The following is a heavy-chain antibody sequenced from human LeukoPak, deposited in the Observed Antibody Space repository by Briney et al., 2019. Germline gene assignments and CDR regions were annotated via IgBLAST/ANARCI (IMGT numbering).Heavy chain of an antibody. Sequence: GGSLRLSCAASGLTFSNFAMTWVRQAPGKGLEWVSSIVGSSSTYYADSLKGRFTISRDNAKNSLYLQMNSLRAEDTAVYYCARIGAGSSRDYWGQGTLVTVSS. CDR1: GLTFSNFA. D-gene: IGHD6-13*01. CDR3: ARIGAGSSRDY. V-gene: IGHV3-21*01. CDR2: IVGSSST. J-gene: IGHJ4*02.